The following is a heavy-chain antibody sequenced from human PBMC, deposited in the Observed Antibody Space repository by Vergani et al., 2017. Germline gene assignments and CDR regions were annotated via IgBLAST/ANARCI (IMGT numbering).Heavy chain of an antibody. J-gene: IGHJ1*01. CDR3: ARSGYNNSWYQY. CDR2: INTNTGNP. D-gene: IGHD6-13*01. Sequence: VQLVESGGGLVKPGRSLRLSCAASGYTFTSYAMNWVRQAPGQGLEWMGWINTNTGNPTYVQGFTGRFVFSLDTSVSTAYLQISSLKAEDTAVYYCARSGYNNSWYQYWGRGTLVTVSP. V-gene: IGHV7-4-1*02. CDR1: GYTFTSYA.